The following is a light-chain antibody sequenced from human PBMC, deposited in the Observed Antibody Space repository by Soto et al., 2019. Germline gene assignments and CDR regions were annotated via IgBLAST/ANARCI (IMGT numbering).Light chain of an antibody. CDR2: EVT. CDR3: CSYSSSSSSI. Sequence: QSVLTQPASVSGSPGQSITISCSGTSSDVGTYNLVSWYQQYPGKAPRLMIYEVTKRPSGVSNRFSGSKSGNTASLTISGLPPVDEADYYCCSYSSSSSSIFGTGTKVTVL. J-gene: IGLJ1*01. CDR1: SSDVGTYNL. V-gene: IGLV2-23*02.